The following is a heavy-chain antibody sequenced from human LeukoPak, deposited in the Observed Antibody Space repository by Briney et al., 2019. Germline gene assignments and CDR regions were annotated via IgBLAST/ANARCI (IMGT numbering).Heavy chain of an antibody. CDR2: INPNSGGT. D-gene: IGHD4-17*01. CDR1: GYTFTGYY. CDR3: ASGGTTVTTSAFWFDP. Sequence: ASVKVSCKASGYTFTGYYMHWVRQAPGQGLEWMGWINPNSGGTNYAQKFQGRVTMTRDTSIGTAYMELSRLRSDDTAVYYCASGGTTVTTSAFWFDPWGQGTLVTVSS. J-gene: IGHJ5*02. V-gene: IGHV1-2*02.